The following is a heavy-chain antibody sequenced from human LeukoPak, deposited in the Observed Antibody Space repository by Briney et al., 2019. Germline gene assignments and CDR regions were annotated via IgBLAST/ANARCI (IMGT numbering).Heavy chain of an antibody. CDR3: ARGPLTVTRGFDP. D-gene: IGHD4-17*01. Sequence: PSETLSLTCTVSGGSIDIYYWSWIRQPAGKGLEWIGRIYTSGSTNYNPSLKTRVTMSVDTSKNQFSLKLSSVTAADTAVYYCARGPLTVTRGFDPWGQGTLVTVSS. J-gene: IGHJ5*02. CDR2: IYTSGST. CDR1: GGSIDIYY. V-gene: IGHV4-4*07.